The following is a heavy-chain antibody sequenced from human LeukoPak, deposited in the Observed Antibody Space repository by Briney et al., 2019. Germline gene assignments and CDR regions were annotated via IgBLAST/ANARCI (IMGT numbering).Heavy chain of an antibody. Sequence: SETLSLTCAVYGGSFSGYYWSWIRQPPGKGLEWIGEINHSGSTNYNPSLKSRVTISVDTSKNQFSLKLSSVTAADTAVYYCARRQHSSGYYASPRYYYYYGMDVWGQGTTVTVSS. CDR3: ARRQHSSGYYASPRYYYYYGMDV. D-gene: IGHD3-22*01. CDR1: GGSFSGYY. V-gene: IGHV4-34*01. J-gene: IGHJ6*02. CDR2: INHSGST.